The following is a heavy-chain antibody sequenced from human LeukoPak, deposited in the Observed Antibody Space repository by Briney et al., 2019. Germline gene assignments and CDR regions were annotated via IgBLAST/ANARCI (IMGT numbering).Heavy chain of an antibody. J-gene: IGHJ4*02. CDR1: DDSISDYY. CDR2: FQNSGTS. D-gene: IGHD3-16*01. Sequence: SETLSLTSTVSDDSISDYYRGWIRQPPGKGLEWIGYFQNSGTSTYNPSLKSRVTISADTYKNQFSRKLNSLTTADTAVYYCTRGAGWLIDYWGQGILVTVSS. CDR3: TRGAGWLIDY. V-gene: IGHV4-59*01.